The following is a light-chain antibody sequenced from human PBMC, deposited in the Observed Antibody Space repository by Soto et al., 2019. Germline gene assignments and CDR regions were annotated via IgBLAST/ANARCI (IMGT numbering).Light chain of an antibody. J-gene: IGKJ4*01. Sequence: EIVMTQSPATLSVSPGERATLSCRASQSVSSNLAWYQQKPGQAPRILIYGASTRATGIPARFSGSGSGTEFTLTISSLQSEEFAVYYCQQYNNWPAPFGGGTKVEIK. CDR1: QSVSSN. CDR3: QQYNNWPAP. CDR2: GAS. V-gene: IGKV3-15*01.